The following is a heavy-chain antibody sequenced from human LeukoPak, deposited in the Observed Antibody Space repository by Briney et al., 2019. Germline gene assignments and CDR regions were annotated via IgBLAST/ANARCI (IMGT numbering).Heavy chain of an antibody. J-gene: IGHJ4*02. D-gene: IGHD3-10*01. CDR1: GGSISSTTSY. Sequence: SETLSLTCAVSGGSISSTTSYWGWLRQPPGKGLEWLGRICYSGSTFYNPSLKSRVTISVDTYKTHLSLRLSSVTAADTAVYYCARHGSTDYFDYWGQGTLVTVSS. CDR3: ARHGSTDYFDY. V-gene: IGHV4-39*01. CDR2: ICYSGST.